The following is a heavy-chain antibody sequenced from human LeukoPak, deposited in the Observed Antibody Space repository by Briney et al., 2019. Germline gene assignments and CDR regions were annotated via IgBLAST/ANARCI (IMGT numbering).Heavy chain of an antibody. D-gene: IGHD6-19*01. CDR2: IYHSGST. CDR1: GYSISSGYY. Sequence: SETLSLTCTVSGYSISSGYYWGWIRQPPGRGLEWIGNIYHSGSTYFNPSLKSRVTISVDTSKNQFSLKLSSVTAADTAVYYCAGAGYSSGWYDLSWFDPWGQGTLVTVSS. J-gene: IGHJ5*02. V-gene: IGHV4-38-2*02. CDR3: AGAGYSSGWYDLSWFDP.